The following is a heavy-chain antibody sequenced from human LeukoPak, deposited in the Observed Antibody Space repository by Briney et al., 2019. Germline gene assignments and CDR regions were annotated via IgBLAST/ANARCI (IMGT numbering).Heavy chain of an antibody. D-gene: IGHD6-19*01. CDR1: GDSVSSNSAA. V-gene: IGHV6-1*01. J-gene: IGHJ4*02. CDR3: ARAREIAVAGHFDY. Sequence: SQTLSLTCAISGDSVSSNSAALNWIRQSPSGGLEWLGRTYYRSEWYNDYSVSVKSRITINPDTSKNQFSLQLNSVTPEDTAVYYCARAREIAVAGHFDYWGQGTLVTVSS. CDR2: TYYRSEWYN.